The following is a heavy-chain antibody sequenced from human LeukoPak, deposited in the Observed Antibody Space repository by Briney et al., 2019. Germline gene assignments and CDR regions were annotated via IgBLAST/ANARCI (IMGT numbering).Heavy chain of an antibody. CDR3: AKEETYYYDSSGYYIPSHPFDY. J-gene: IGHJ4*02. D-gene: IGHD3-22*01. CDR2: ISSSSSYI. Sequence: GGSLRLSCAASGFTFSSYSMNWVRQAPGKGLEWVSSISSSSSYIYYADSVKGRFTISRDNAKNSLYLQMNSLRAEDTAVYYCAKEETYYYDSSGYYIPSHPFDYWGQGTLVTVSS. CDR1: GFTFSSYS. V-gene: IGHV3-21*01.